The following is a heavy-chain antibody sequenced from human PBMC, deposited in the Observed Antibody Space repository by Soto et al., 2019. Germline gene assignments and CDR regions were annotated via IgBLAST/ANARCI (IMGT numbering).Heavy chain of an antibody. D-gene: IGHD1-26*01. CDR2: IYHSGIT. V-gene: IGHV4-61*03. CDR1: GGSVSSETHF. CDR3: AREDMGGTYYFDS. J-gene: IGHJ4*02. Sequence: SETLSLTCAVFGGSVSSETHFWSWIRQPPGKGLEWIGYIYHSGITNSNPSLKGRLTISVDKSTNHFSLSLASVTAADTAIYYCAREDMGGTYYFDSWGQGTRVTVSS.